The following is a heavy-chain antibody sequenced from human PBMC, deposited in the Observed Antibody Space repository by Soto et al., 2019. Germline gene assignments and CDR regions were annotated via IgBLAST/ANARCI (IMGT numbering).Heavy chain of an antibody. J-gene: IGHJ4*02. Sequence: QITLQESGPTLVKPTQTLTLTCTFPGFSFTTAGVAVGWIRQTPGGALEWLTLIYYNDDRRFSPSLKTRLTITGDTSKNRVVLSLTNVDPGDAATYFCAHSDGGYEIIYFDFWGQGIPVTVSS. CDR1: GFSFTTAGVA. D-gene: IGHD5-12*01. CDR2: IYYNDDR. V-gene: IGHV2-5*01. CDR3: AHSDGGYEIIYFDF.